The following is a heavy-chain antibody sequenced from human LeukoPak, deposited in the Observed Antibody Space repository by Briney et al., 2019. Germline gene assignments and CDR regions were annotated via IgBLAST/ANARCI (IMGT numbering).Heavy chain of an antibody. CDR2: IYYSGST. D-gene: IGHD3-10*01. CDR1: GGSISSGGYY. Sequence: SQTLSLTCTVSGGSISSGGYYWSWIRQHRGKGLEWIGYIYYSGSTYYNPSLKSRVTISVDTSKNQFSLKLSSVTAADTAVYYCARGRFGELLLEAFDYWGQGTLVTVSS. J-gene: IGHJ4*02. CDR3: ARGRFGELLLEAFDY. V-gene: IGHV4-31*03.